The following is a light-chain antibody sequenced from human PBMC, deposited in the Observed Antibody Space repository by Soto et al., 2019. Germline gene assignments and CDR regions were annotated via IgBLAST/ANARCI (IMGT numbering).Light chain of an antibody. V-gene: IGKV3D-15*01. CDR2: DIS. Sequence: ENVVTQSPCTLSLYHRERATLSCMARQTVSGTYLAGYQQKPGQAPRLLIYDISARATGIPTRFSGSGSGTEFTLTISSLQSEVSAVYYCQSYNSWSLTFG. CDR3: QSYNSWSLT. CDR1: QTVSGTY. J-gene: IGKJ4*01.